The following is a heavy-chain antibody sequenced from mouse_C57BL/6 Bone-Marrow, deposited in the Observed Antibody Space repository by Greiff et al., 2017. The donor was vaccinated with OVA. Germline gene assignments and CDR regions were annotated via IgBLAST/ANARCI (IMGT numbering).Heavy chain of an antibody. D-gene: IGHD2-4*01. CDR1: GYTFTGYW. V-gene: IGHV1-9*01. J-gene: IGHJ4*01. CDR3: ARKRKDYDAVPYAMDY. CDR2: ILPGSGST. Sequence: QVQLQQSGAELMKPGASVKLSCKATGYTFTGYWIEWVKQRPGHGLEWIGEILPGSGSTNYNEKFKGKATFTADTSSNTAYMQLSSLTTEDSAIYYCARKRKDYDAVPYAMDYWGQGTSVTVSS.